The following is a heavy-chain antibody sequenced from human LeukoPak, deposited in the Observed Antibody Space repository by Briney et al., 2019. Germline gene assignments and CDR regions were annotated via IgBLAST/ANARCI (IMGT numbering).Heavy chain of an antibody. CDR2: ISINDGST. CDR3: ARDEQWLIDY. CDR1: GYTFTNYG. V-gene: IGHV1-18*01. Sequence: ASVKVSCKASGYTFTNYGLTWVRQAPGQGLEWMGWISINDGSTRYAEKFQGRVTMTTDTSTYTAYMELRSLDSDDTAVYYCARDEQWLIDYWGQGTLVTVSS. D-gene: IGHD6-19*01. J-gene: IGHJ4*02.